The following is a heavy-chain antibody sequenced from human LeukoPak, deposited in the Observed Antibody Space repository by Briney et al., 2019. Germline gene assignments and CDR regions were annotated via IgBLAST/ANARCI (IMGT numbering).Heavy chain of an antibody. CDR3: ARRIAAAGTGLWFDP. CDR1: GGSISSYY. D-gene: IGHD6-13*01. J-gene: IGHJ5*02. Sequence: SETLSLTCTVSGGSISSYYWSWIRQPPGKGLEWIGYIYYSGSTNYNPSLKSRVTISVDTSKNQFSLKLSSVTAADTAVYYCARRIAAAGTGLWFDPWGQGTLVTVSS. V-gene: IGHV4-59*08. CDR2: IYYSGST.